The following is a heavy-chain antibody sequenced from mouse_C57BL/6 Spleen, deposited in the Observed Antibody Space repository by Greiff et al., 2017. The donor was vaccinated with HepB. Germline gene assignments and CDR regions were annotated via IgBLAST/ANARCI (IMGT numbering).Heavy chain of an antibody. CDR3: ARNYCGSSLKYYYAMDY. Sequence: DVMLVESGGGLVKPGGSLKLSCAASGFTFSDYGMHWVRQAPEKGLEWVAYISSGSSTIYYADTVKGRFTISRDNAKTTLFLQMTSLRSEDTAMYYCARNYCGSSLKYYYAMDYWGQGTSVTVSS. CDR1: GFTFSDYG. V-gene: IGHV5-17*01. J-gene: IGHJ4*01. D-gene: IGHD1-1*01. CDR2: ISSGSSTI.